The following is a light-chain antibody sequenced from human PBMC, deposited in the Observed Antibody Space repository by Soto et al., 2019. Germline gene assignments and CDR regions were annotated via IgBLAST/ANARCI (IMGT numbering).Light chain of an antibody. Sequence: EIVVTQSPDSLAVPLGQRATINCKSRQSALYSSNNKNYLAWYQQKPGQPPKLLIYWASTRESGVPDRFSGSGSGTDFTLTISSLQAEDVAVYYCQQYYTTPPMYTFGQGTKVDI. CDR3: QQYYTTPPMYT. V-gene: IGKV4-1*01. CDR2: WAS. CDR1: QSALYSSNNKNY. J-gene: IGKJ2*01.